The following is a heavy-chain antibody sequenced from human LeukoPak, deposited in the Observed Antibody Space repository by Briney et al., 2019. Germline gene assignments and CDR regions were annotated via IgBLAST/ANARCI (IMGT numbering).Heavy chain of an antibody. Sequence: GGSLRLSCAVSGFTFSGFWMSWSRQAPGKGLEWVASINSDGSEGYYADVVKGRFTISRDNAKNSLYLQINSLRAEDTAVYYCARSSYSSSSSVWGQGTMVSVSS. D-gene: IGHD6-6*01. CDR1: GFTFSGFW. CDR2: INSDGSEG. CDR3: ARSSYSSSSSV. V-gene: IGHV3-7*03. J-gene: IGHJ3*01.